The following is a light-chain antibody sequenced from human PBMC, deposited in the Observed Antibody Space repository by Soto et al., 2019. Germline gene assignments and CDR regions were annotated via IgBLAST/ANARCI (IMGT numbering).Light chain of an antibody. J-gene: IGLJ1*01. Sequence: QSVLTQPASVSGSPGQSITISCTGTTTDVGSYKLVSWYQQHSGKAPKLMIYEVSRRPSGVSNRFSGSKSGNTASLTISGLQAEDEADYYCCSWAGSSTFYFFGSGTKVTVL. V-gene: IGLV2-23*02. CDR2: EVS. CDR3: CSWAGSSTFYF. CDR1: TTDVGSYKL.